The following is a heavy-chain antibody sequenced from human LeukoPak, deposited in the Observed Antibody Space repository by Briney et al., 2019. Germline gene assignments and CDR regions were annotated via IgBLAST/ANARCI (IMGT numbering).Heavy chain of an antibody. CDR1: GFTFSNYW. CDR2: IKQDGSEK. J-gene: IGHJ4*02. V-gene: IGHV3-7*01. Sequence: PGGSLRLSCAASGFTFSNYWMSWVRQAPGKGLEWVANIKQDGSEKYYVDSVKGRFTISRDNAKNSLYLQMNSLRVEDTAVYHCARDGSCFDFWGQGALVTVSS. D-gene: IGHD2-15*01. CDR3: ARDGSCFDF.